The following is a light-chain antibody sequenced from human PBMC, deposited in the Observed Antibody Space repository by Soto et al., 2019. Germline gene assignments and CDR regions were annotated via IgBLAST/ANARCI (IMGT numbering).Light chain of an antibody. CDR1: QGIRTW. CDR2: DAS. Sequence: QFSSSVLTYETSRLAISFRASQGIRTWLAWYQHKPGKAPKFLIYDASSLESGVPSGFTGSRSGTEFTLTITRLEPVDFGTYGCLNYNIYGKFCEGTKVDIK. V-gene: IGKV1-5*01. J-gene: IGKJ1*01. CDR3: LNYNIYGK.